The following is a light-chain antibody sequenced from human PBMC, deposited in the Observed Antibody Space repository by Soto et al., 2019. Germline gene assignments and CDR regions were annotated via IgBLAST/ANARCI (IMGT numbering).Light chain of an antibody. CDR1: NVASES. CDR3: QVWHFSSDHWV. Sequence: SYVLTQPPSVSVAPGQTARISCGGNNVASESVHWYQQRPGQAPVLVVYDDNDRPSGIPERFSGSNSANTATLTIRRVEAGDEADYYCQVWHFSSDHWVFGGGTKVTVL. CDR2: DDN. J-gene: IGLJ3*02. V-gene: IGLV3-21*02.